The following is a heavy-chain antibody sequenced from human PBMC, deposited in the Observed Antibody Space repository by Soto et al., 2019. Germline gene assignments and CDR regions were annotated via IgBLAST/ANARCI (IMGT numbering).Heavy chain of an antibody. CDR1: GGAISAFY. J-gene: IGHJ6*02. CDR2: IYMSGTT. D-gene: IGHD2-15*01. Sequence: NPSETLSLTCTVSGGAISAFYWNWIRQPTGKGLEWIGRIYMSGTTTYNPSLASRVTMSVDTSKSQFSLKLRSVIVADTAVYHCARFVRSFSATTCSTRADVWGQGSTVTGS. CDR3: ARFVRSFSATTCSTRADV. V-gene: IGHV4-4*07.